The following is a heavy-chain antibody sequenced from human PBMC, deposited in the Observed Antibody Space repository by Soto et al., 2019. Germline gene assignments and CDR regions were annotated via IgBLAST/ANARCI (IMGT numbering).Heavy chain of an antibody. D-gene: IGHD2-21*02. CDR2: ISGSGGAT. J-gene: IGHJ4*02. V-gene: IGHV3-23*01. Sequence: EMQLLGSGGGLVQPGGSLRLSCAASGFVFGDYAMAWVRQAPGKGLEWVSSISGSGGATYYADSVKGRFTVSRDNSKNTLLLQMNDLRAEDTALYYCAIKEVVTAFLDYWGQGTLVTVSS. CDR1: GFVFGDYA. CDR3: AIKEVVTAFLDY.